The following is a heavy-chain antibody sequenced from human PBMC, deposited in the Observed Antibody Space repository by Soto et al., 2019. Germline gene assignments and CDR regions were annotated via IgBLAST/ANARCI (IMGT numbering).Heavy chain of an antibody. Sequence: EVQLVASGGGLVQPGGSLRLSCADSGFSFSSYWMHWVRQGPGKGLVWVSRINTDGSSTNYADSVKGRFTISRDNAKNTVYLQMNSLRAEDTAVYYCARSPGGYYIDWGQGTMVTVSS. D-gene: IGHD3-9*01. J-gene: IGHJ3*01. CDR1: GFSFSSYW. V-gene: IGHV3-74*01. CDR2: INTDGSST. CDR3: ARSPGGYYID.